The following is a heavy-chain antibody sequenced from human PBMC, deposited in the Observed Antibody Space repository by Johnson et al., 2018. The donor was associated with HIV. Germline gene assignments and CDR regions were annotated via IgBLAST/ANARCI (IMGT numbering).Heavy chain of an antibody. Sequence: VQLVESGGGVVQPGRSLRLSCAASGFTFSSYAMHWVRQAPGKGLEWVAVISYDGSNKYYADSVKGRFTISRDNSKNTLYLQMNSLRAEDTAVYYCATELKDPSWGQGTMVTVSS. D-gene: IGHD3-10*01. CDR3: ATELKDPS. J-gene: IGHJ3*01. V-gene: IGHV3-30-3*01. CDR2: ISYDGSNK. CDR1: GFTFSSYA.